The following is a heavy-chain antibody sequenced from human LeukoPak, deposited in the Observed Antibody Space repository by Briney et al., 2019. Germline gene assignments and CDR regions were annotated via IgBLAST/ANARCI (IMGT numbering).Heavy chain of an antibody. Sequence: PGGSLRLSCAASGFTFSSYSMNWVRQAPGKGLEWVSSISSSSSYIYYADSVKGRFTISRDNAKNSLYLQMNSLRAEDTAVYYCARVGVIAAAGPWGYYYGMDVWGQGTTVTVSS. CDR1: GFTFSSYS. CDR3: ARVGVIAAAGPWGYYYGMDV. J-gene: IGHJ6*02. CDR2: ISSSSSYI. V-gene: IGHV3-21*01. D-gene: IGHD6-13*01.